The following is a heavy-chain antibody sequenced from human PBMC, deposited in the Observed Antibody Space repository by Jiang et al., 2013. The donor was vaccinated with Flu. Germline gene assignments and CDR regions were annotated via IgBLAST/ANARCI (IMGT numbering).Heavy chain of an antibody. Sequence: VQLVESGGGLVQPGGSLRLSCVASGFTLSGYWMSWVRQAPGKGLEWVANLKQDESEKYYVDSVKGRFTISRENAKNSLFLQMNNLRPEDTAVYYCARESKPRGMEYVSLYYDGADVWGQGT. V-gene: IGHV3-7*03. CDR3: ARESKPRGMEYVSLYYDGADV. CDR2: LKQDESEK. CDR1: GFTLSGYW. J-gene: IGHJ6*02. D-gene: IGHD2/OR15-2a*01.